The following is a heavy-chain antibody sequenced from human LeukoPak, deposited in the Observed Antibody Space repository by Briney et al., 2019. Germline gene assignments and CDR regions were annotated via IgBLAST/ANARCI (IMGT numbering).Heavy chain of an antibody. CDR3: VRAGGSSSHTRFDY. J-gene: IGHJ4*02. Sequence: SETLSLTCAVSGGSISSGGYSWSWIRQPPGKGLEWIGYIYHSGSTYYNPSLKSRVTISVDRSKNQFSLKLSSVTAADTAVYYCVRAGGSSSHTRFDYWGLGTLVTVSS. CDR1: GGSISSGGYS. V-gene: IGHV4-30-2*01. D-gene: IGHD6-6*01. CDR2: IYHSGST.